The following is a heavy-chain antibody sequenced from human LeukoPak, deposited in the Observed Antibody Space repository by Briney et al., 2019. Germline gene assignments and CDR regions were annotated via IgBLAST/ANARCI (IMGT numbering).Heavy chain of an antibody. J-gene: IGHJ4*02. CDR1: GYTFTSYY. Sequence: ASVKVSCKASGYTFTSYYMHWVRQAPGQGLGWMGIINPSGGSTSYAQKFQGRVTMTRDTSTSTVYMELSSLRSEDTAVYYCARDHRKVYPVAYCGGDCYYDYWGQGTLVTVSS. V-gene: IGHV1-46*01. CDR2: INPSGGST. D-gene: IGHD2-21*02. CDR3: ARDHRKVYPVAYCGGDCYYDY.